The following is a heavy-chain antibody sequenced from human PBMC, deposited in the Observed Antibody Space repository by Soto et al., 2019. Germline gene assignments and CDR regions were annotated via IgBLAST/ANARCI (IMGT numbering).Heavy chain of an antibody. J-gene: IGHJ4*02. CDR1: GGSVSSGSYY. V-gene: IGHV4-61*01. CDR2: IYYSGST. D-gene: IGHD1-26*01. CDR3: ARDPSMGSFDY. Sequence: LSLTCTVSGGSVSSGSYYWSWIRQPPGKGLEWIGYIYYSGSTNYNPSLKSRVTISVDTSKNQFSLKLSSVTAADTAVYYCARDPSMGSFDYWGQGTLVTVSS.